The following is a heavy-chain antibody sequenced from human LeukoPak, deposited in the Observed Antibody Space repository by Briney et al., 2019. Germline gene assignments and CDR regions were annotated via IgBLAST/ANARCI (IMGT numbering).Heavy chain of an antibody. J-gene: IGHJ6*02. Sequence: PGGSLRLSCAASGFTFSSYWMHWVRQAPGKGLVWVSRINSDGSSTSYADSVKGRFTISRDNARNTLYLQVNSLRVEDTAVYYCARVRSGSSAGNYGMDVWGQGTTVTVSS. V-gene: IGHV3-74*01. CDR3: ARVRSGSSAGNYGMDV. CDR1: GFTFSSYW. D-gene: IGHD1-26*01. CDR2: INSDGSST.